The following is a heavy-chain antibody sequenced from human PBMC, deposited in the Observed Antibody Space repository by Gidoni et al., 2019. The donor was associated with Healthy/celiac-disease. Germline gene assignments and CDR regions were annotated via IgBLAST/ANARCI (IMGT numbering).Heavy chain of an antibody. D-gene: IGHD3-3*01. V-gene: IGHV4-59*01. J-gene: IGHJ4*02. Sequence: QAQLQESGPRLVQSSETLSLTCTVPVGPLSSFYWSWIRQPPGKGLEWIGDIYYSGSTNYNPSLKSRVTISVDTSKNQFSLNLSSVTAAVTALYYCARTYDFWRGYYFDYWGQGTLVTVSS. CDR1: VGPLSSFY. CDR2: IYYSGST. CDR3: ARTYDFWRGYYFDY.